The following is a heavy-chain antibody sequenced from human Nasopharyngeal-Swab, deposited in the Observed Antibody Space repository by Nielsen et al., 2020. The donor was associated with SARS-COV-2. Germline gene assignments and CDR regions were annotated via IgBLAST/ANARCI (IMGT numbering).Heavy chain of an antibody. D-gene: IGHD3-22*01. J-gene: IGHJ4*02. CDR3: ARRDYSDVSGYAPLFNY. Sequence: GESLKISCAASGFTFSDYSMSWVRQAPGKGLEWVSSITGNGERTFSVDSVKGRFTISRDNSKNMLFLQMNSLRAEDTAVYYCARRDYSDVSGYAPLFNYWGQGTLVTVSS. V-gene: IGHV3-23*01. CDR2: ITGNGERT. CDR1: GFTFSDYS.